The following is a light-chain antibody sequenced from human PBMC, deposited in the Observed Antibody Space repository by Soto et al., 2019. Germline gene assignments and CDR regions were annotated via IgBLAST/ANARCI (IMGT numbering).Light chain of an antibody. CDR3: QQYHIWPLS. CDR1: QTVSSN. J-gene: IGKJ4*02. Sequence: EIVMTQSPATLSVSPGERATLSCRASQTVSSNLAWYHQKPGQAPRLLIYGASTKATDIPAKFSGSGSGTVFTLTISGLQSEDFAVFYCQQYHIWPLSFGGGTKVEIK. V-gene: IGKV3-15*01. CDR2: GAS.